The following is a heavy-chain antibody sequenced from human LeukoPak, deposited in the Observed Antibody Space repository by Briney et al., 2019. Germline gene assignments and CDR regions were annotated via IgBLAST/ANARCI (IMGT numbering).Heavy chain of an antibody. CDR2: ISGNGHST. D-gene: IGHD2-15*01. CDR1: GFTFSSYD. J-gene: IGHJ3*02. Sequence: AGGSLRLSCAASGFTFSSYDMSWVRQAPGKGLEWVSAISGNGHSTYYVDSVKGRFTISRDNSRTTLYLQMNSLRAEDTAVYYCALYCRGGSCYSMGGAFDIWGQGTMVTVSS. CDR3: ALYCRGGSCYSMGGAFDI. V-gene: IGHV3-23*01.